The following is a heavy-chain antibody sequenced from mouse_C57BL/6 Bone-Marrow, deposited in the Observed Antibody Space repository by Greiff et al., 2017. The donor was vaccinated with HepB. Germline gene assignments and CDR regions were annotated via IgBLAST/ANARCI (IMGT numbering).Heavy chain of an antibody. J-gene: IGHJ2*01. Sequence: VQLKQSGPELVKPGASVKISCKASGYTFTDYYMNWVKQSHGKSLEWIGDINPNNGGTSYNQKFKGKATLTVDKSSSTAYMELRSLTSEDSAVYYCARELRLPYYFDYWGQGTTLTVSS. D-gene: IGHD3-2*02. CDR3: ARELRLPYYFDY. CDR2: INPNNGGT. CDR1: GYTFTDYY. V-gene: IGHV1-26*01.